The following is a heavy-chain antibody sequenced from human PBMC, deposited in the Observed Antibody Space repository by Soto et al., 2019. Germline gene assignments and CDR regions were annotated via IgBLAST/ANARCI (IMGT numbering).Heavy chain of an antibody. CDR1: GFTFSSYA. CDR3: ASIRMVRGVMYAFDI. V-gene: IGHV3-23*01. D-gene: IGHD3-10*01. CDR2: ISGSGGST. Sequence: EVQLLESGGGLVQPGGSLRLSCAASGFTFSSYAMSWVRQAPGKGLEWVSAISGSGGSTYYADSVKGRFTISRDNSKNTRYLQMNSLRAEDTAVYYCASIRMVRGVMYAFDIWGQGTMVTVSS. J-gene: IGHJ3*02.